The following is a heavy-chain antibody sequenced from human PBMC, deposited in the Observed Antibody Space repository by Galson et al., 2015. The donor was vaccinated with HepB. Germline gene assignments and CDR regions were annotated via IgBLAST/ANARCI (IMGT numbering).Heavy chain of an antibody. J-gene: IGHJ4*02. CDR3: VKAWGMGLEYYFDY. D-gene: IGHD3-16*01. V-gene: IGHV3-64D*06. CDR1: GFTFSSYA. CDR2: ISSNGGST. Sequence: SLRLSCAASGFTFSSYAMHWVRQAPGKGLEYVSAISSNGGSTYYADSVKGRFTISRDNSKNTLYLQMSSLRAEDTAVYYCVKAWGMGLEYYFDYWGQGTLVTVSS.